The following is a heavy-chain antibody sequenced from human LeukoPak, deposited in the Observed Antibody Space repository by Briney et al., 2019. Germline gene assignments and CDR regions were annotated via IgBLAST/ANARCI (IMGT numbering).Heavy chain of an antibody. CDR1: GYTLTELS. V-gene: IGHV1-24*01. CDR2: FDPEDGET. Sequence: ASVKVSCKVSGYTLTELSMHWVRQAPGKGLEWMGGFDPEDGETIYAQKFQGRVTMTTDTSTSTAYMELRSLRSDDTAVYYCAREVGATDDYWGQGTLVTVSS. CDR3: AREVGATDDY. J-gene: IGHJ4*02. D-gene: IGHD1-26*01.